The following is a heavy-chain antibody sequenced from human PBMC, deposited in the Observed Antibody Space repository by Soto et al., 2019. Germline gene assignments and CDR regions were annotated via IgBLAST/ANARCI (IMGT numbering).Heavy chain of an antibody. Sequence: VESLKISCRGSGYGFRTNWFGWLLQLPVRVLEWVGIMYPGDSDTRYNPSLQGHVTLSVDVTVSTAFLQWRSLETSDTGMYFCARLPRDCNKTSCYYADHWGQGTQVTVSS. D-gene: IGHD3-3*01. CDR3: ARLPRDCNKTSCYYADH. CDR1: GYGFRTNW. V-gene: IGHV5-51*01. CDR2: MYPGDSDT. J-gene: IGHJ4*02.